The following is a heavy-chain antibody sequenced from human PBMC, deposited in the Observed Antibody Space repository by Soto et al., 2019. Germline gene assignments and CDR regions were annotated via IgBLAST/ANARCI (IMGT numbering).Heavy chain of an antibody. CDR3: ARVLYYGSGSYSPYGMDV. CDR1: GVSFNNNG. CDR2: VSPPFRTS. V-gene: IGHV1-69*01. J-gene: IGHJ6*02. Sequence: QVQLVQSGAEVKKPGSSVKVSCKTSGVSFNNNGIGWVRQAPGHGLEWMGGVSPPFRTSNYARKFQGRISITADASTGTVNMELSRLTSEETAQYYCARVLYYGSGSYSPYGMDVWGQGTTVTVSS. D-gene: IGHD3-10*01.